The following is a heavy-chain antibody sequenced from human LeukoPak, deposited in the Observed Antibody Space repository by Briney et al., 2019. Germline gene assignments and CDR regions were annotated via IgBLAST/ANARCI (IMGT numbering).Heavy chain of an antibody. Sequence: PSETLSLTCAVYGGSFSNYYWSWIRQPPGKGLEWIGEINHSGSTNYNPSLKSRVTISVDTSKNQFSLKLSSVTAADTAVYYCARGVGAFDYWGQGTLVTVSS. CDR3: ARGVGAFDY. D-gene: IGHD1-26*01. CDR1: GGSFSNYY. CDR2: INHSGST. V-gene: IGHV4-34*01. J-gene: IGHJ4*02.